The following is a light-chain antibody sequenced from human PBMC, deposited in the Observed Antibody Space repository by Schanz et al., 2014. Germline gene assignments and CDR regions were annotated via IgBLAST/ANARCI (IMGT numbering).Light chain of an antibody. CDR1: SSDVGAYNY. V-gene: IGLV2-14*01. J-gene: IGLJ2*01. CDR3: CSYAGSYTYVV. Sequence: QSALTQPASVSGSPGQSITISCTGTSSDVGAYNYVSWYQQPPGKAPKLIIYDVSNRPSGVSGRFSGSKSGNTASLTISGLQAEDEGDYYCCSYAGSYTYVVFGGGTKLTVL. CDR2: DVS.